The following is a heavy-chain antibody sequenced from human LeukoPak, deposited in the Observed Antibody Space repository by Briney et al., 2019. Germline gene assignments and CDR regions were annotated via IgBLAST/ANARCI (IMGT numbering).Heavy chain of an antibody. D-gene: IGHD1-26*01. CDR1: GGSISSGSYY. Sequence: SETLSLTCTVSGGSISSGSYYWSWIRQPPGKGLEWIGYIYYSGSTNYNPSLKSRVTISVDTSKNQFSLKLSSVTAADTAVYYCARWSEWERQIDYWGQGTLVTVSS. V-gene: IGHV4-61*01. CDR3: ARWSEWERQIDY. J-gene: IGHJ4*02. CDR2: IYYSGST.